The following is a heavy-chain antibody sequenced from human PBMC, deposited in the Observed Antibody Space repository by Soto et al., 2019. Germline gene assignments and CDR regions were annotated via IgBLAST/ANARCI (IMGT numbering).Heavy chain of an antibody. Sequence: VCSSVSRCGCPSYRKKRVRQAPGQGLEWMGWISAYNGNTNYAQKLQGRVTMTTDTSTSTAYMELRSLRSDDTAVYYCARDSSVTDYDFLSGYLPPAYWGQGTLVTVSS. V-gene: IGHV1-18*01. D-gene: IGHD3-3*01. CDR2: ISAYNGNT. CDR3: ARDSSVTDYDFLSGYLPPAY. CDR1: RCGCPSYR. J-gene: IGHJ4*02.